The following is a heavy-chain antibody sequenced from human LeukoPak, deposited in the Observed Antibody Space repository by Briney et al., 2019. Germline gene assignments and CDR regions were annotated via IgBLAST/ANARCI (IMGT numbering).Heavy chain of an antibody. J-gene: IGHJ6*02. V-gene: IGHV4-59*08. CDR3: ARSPGYYDSSGYYYNYYYGMDV. CDR1: GGSISSYY. Sequence: SETLSLTCTVSGGSISSYYWSRIRQPPGKGLEWIGYIYYSGSTNYNPSLKSRVTISVDTSKNQFSLKLSSVTAADTAVYYCARSPGYYDSSGYYYNYYYGMDVWGQGTTVTVSS. D-gene: IGHD3-22*01. CDR2: IYYSGST.